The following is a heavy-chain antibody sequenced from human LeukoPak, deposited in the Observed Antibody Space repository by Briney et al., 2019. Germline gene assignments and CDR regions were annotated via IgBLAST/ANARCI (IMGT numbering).Heavy chain of an antibody. V-gene: IGHV4-59*01. CDR1: GGSISSYY. D-gene: IGHD6-13*01. CDR2: IYYSGST. J-gene: IGHJ4*02. Sequence: SETLSLTCTVSGGSISSYYWSWIRQPPGKGLEWIGYIYYSGSTNYNPSLKSRVTISVDTSKNQFSLKLSSVTAADTAVYYCAIHFGGSSSPELWGQGTLVTVSS. CDR3: AIHFGGSSSPEL.